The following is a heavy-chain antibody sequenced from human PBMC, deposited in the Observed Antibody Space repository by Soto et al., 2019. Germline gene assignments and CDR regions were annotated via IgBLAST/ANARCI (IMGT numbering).Heavy chain of an antibody. Sequence: ASVKVSCKASGYTFTSYGISWVRQAPGQGLEWMGWISAYNGNTNYAQKLQGRVTMTTDTSTSTAYMELRSLRSDDTAVYYCARVNWLSTENWFDPWGQGTLVTVSS. CDR3: ARVNWLSTENWFDP. CDR2: ISAYNGNT. J-gene: IGHJ5*02. D-gene: IGHD3-9*01. CDR1: GYTFTSYG. V-gene: IGHV1-18*01.